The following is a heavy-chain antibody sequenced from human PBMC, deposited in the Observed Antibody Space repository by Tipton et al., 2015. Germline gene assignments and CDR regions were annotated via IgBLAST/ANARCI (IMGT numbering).Heavy chain of an antibody. CDR1: SDSISKYY. CDR2: IQYSGST. J-gene: IGHJ6*02. D-gene: IGHD4-17*01. V-gene: IGHV4-59*01. CDR3: ASGHGDYVNGMDV. Sequence: TLSLTCSVFSDSISKYYWSWIRQPPGKELEWIGYIQYSGSTNYNPSLKSRVTISLDTSKNQFSLTLNSVTAADTAVYYCASGHGDYVNGMDVWGQGTTVTVSS.